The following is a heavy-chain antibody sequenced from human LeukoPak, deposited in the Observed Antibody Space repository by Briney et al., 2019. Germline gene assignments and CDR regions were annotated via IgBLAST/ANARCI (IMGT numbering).Heavy chain of an antibody. CDR1: GFSFSTYS. D-gene: IGHD3-22*01. V-gene: IGHV3-23*01. CDR3: YYYDSSGFYPQTKIDY. J-gene: IGHJ4*02. Sequence: GGSLRLSCAGSGFSFSTYSMNWVRQAPGKGLEWDSGITGSGANTYYADSVKGRFTISRDNSKNTLYLRMNSLRAEDTAVYYCYYYDSSGFYPQTKIDYWGQGALVTVSS. CDR2: ITGSGANT.